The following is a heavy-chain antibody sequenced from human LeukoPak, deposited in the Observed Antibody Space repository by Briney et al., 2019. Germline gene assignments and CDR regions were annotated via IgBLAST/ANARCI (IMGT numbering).Heavy chain of an antibody. J-gene: IGHJ3*02. V-gene: IGHV3-7*05. Sequence: GGSLRLSCAASGFTFSTYWMSWVRQAPGKGLEWVANIKPDGSEGYYVDSVKGRFTISRDNSKNTLYLQMNSLRAEDTAVYYCAKGYISSGWYGYAFDIWGQGTMVTVSS. D-gene: IGHD6-19*01. CDR2: IKPDGSEG. CDR3: AKGYISSGWYGYAFDI. CDR1: GFTFSTYW.